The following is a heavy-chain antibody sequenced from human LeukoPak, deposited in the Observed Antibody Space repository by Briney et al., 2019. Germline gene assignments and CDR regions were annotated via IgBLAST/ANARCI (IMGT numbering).Heavy chain of an antibody. CDR1: GYTFTSYA. J-gene: IGHJ6*02. CDR2: INTNTGNP. V-gene: IGHV7-4-1*02. Sequence: ASVKVSCKASGYTFTSYAMNWVRQAPGQGLEWMGWINTNTGNPTYAQGFTGRFVFSLDTSVSTAYLRISSLKAEDTAVYYCAREKDWNYSYYYYGMDVWGQGTTVTVSS. D-gene: IGHD1-7*01. CDR3: AREKDWNYSYYYYGMDV.